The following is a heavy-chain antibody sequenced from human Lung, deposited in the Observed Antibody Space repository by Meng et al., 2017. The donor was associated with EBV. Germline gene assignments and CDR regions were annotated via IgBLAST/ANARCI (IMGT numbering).Heavy chain of an antibody. CDR3: ARGATSVFDL. CDR1: GDRVSSSSAA. J-gene: IGHJ2*01. CDR2: TYYRSKWYN. V-gene: IGHV6-1*01. Sequence: YPQQPDPRLVKPSKTLSLTCVISGDRVSSSSAAWTWIRQSPSRGLEWLGRTYYRSKWYNDYVVFVKSRITINPDTSKNQFSLQLNSVTSEDTAVYYCARGATSVFDLWGRGTLVTVSS.